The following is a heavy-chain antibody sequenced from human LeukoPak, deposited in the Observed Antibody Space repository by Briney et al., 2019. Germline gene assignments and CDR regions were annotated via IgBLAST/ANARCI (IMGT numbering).Heavy chain of an antibody. J-gene: IGHJ4*02. CDR1: GYSLTSGYY. CDR3: ARIFGSSNYLDY. D-gene: IGHD3-3*01. V-gene: IGHV4-38-2*01. Sequence: SETLSLTCAVSGYSLTSGYYWAWIRQPPGKGLEWLGSIYHSGSTFYNRPLKSRVTISLDPSKNQFSLNLGSVAAADTALYYCARIFGSSNYLDYWGQGILVTVSS. CDR2: IYHSGST.